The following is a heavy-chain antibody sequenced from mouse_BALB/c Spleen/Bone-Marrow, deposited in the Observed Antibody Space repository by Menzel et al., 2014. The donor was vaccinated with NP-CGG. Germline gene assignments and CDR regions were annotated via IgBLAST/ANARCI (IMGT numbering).Heavy chain of an antibody. D-gene: IGHD2-1*01. J-gene: IGHJ3*01. CDR2: ISSGSSTI. CDR1: GFTFSSFG. V-gene: IGHV5-17*02. CDR3: ARGGNFAWFAY. Sequence: EVKLVESGGGLVQPGGSRKLSCAASGFTFSSFGMHWVRQAPEKGLEWGAYISSGSSTIYYADTVKGRFTISRDNPKNTLFLQMTSLRSEDTAMYYCARGGNFAWFAYWGQGTLVTVSA.